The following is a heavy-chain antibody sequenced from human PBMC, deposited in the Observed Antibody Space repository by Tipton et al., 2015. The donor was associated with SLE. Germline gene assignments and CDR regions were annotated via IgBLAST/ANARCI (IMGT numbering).Heavy chain of an antibody. V-gene: IGHV4-34*01. Sequence: TLSLTCAVYGGSFSDYYWSWIRQSPGKGLEWIGEIDHSGNTDYNPSLKSRVTISIDTSNNQFSLKLSSVTAADTAMYYCARHELGGGDAFDIWGQGTMVTVSS. CDR2: IDHSGNT. D-gene: IGHD2-15*01. CDR1: GGSFSDYY. CDR3: ARHELGGGDAFDI. J-gene: IGHJ3*02.